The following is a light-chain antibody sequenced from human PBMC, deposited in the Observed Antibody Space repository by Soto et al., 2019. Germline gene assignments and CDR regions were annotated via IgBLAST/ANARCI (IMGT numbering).Light chain of an antibody. J-gene: IGKJ5*01. CDR3: QQSYSTPIT. Sequence: DIQMTQSPSSLSASVGDRVTITCRASQSISSSLTWYQQKPGKAPKLLIYAASSLQSGVPSRFSGRGSGTDFTLTISSLQPEDVATDYCQQSYSTPITSGQGTRLEIK. CDR1: QSISSS. V-gene: IGKV1-39*01. CDR2: AAS.